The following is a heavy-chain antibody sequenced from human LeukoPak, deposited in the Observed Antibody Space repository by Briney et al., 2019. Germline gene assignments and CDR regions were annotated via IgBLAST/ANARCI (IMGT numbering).Heavy chain of an antibody. CDR1: GFTFSSFW. CDR3: PGHAGTRSSSGWYLGYYFDY. J-gene: IGHJ4*02. D-gene: IGHD6-19*01. Sequence: GGSLRLSCAASGFTFSSFWMTWVRQAPGKGLEWVSNIKPDGNEKSYVDFVKGRFTVSRDNAKNSLYLQMNSLRAEDTAVYYCPGHAGTRSSSGWYLGYYFDYWGQGTLVTVSS. V-gene: IGHV3-7*05. CDR2: IKPDGNEK.